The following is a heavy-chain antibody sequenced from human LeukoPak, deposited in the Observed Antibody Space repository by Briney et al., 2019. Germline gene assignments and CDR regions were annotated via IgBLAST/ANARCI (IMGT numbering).Heavy chain of an antibody. J-gene: IGHJ4*02. CDR2: VNPYDADT. D-gene: IGHD2-2*01. V-gene: IGHV5-51*01. Sequence: GESLKISCQASGYTFTNRWVAWVRQLPGKGLEWLGIVNPYDADTRYGPSFEGHVTISADKSINTAFLQWRSLKASDTAIYFCARGTGGYQYDYWGKGIRVIVSS. CDR3: ARGTGGYQYDY. CDR1: GYTFTNRW.